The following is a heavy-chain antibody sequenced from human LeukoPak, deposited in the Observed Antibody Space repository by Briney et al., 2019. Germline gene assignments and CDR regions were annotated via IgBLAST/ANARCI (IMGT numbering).Heavy chain of an antibody. Sequence: GASVKVSCKASGYTFTSYGISWVRQAPGQGLEWMGWINPNSGGTNYAQKFQGRVTMTRDTSISTAYMELSRLRSDDTAVYYCAREGDIVVVPAASPFDYWGQGTLVTVSS. V-gene: IGHV1-2*02. J-gene: IGHJ4*02. D-gene: IGHD2-2*01. CDR3: AREGDIVVVPAASPFDY. CDR1: GYTFTSYG. CDR2: INPNSGGT.